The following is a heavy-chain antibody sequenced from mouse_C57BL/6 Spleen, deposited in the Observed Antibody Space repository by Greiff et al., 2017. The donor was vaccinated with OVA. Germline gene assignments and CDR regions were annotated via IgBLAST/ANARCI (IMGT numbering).Heavy chain of an antibody. D-gene: IGHD1-1*01. J-gene: IGHJ1*03. Sequence: EVMLVESGGGLVKPGGSLKLSCAASGFTFSDYGMHWVRQAPEQGLEWVAYISSGSSTIYYADTVKGRFTISRDNAKNTLFLQMTSLRSEDTAMYYCATPYGSSWYFDVWGTGTTVTVSS. V-gene: IGHV5-17*01. CDR3: ATPYGSSWYFDV. CDR2: ISSGSSTI. CDR1: GFTFSDYG.